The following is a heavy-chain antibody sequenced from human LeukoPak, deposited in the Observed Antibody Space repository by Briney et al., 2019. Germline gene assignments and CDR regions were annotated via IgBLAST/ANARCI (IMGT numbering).Heavy chain of an antibody. D-gene: IGHD3-22*01. J-gene: IGHJ4*02. Sequence: GGSLRLSCAASGFTFSSYAMSWVRQTPGKGLEWVSAISGSGGSTYYADSVKGRFTISRDNSKNTLYLQMNSLRAEDTAVYYCAKGAGRGSGYYPIDYWGQGTLVTVSS. CDR3: AKGAGRGSGYYPIDY. CDR2: ISGSGGST. V-gene: IGHV3-23*01. CDR1: GFTFSSYA.